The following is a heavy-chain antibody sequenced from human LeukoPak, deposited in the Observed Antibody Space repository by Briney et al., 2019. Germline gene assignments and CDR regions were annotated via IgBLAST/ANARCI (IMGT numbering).Heavy chain of an antibody. V-gene: IGHV1-18*01. Sequence: ASVKVSCKASGYTFTSYGISWVRQAPGQGLEWMGWISAYNGNTNYAQKLQGRVTMTTDTSTSTAYMELRSLRSDDTAVYYCARAPYCGGDCPRGDYFDYWGQGTLVTVSS. D-gene: IGHD2-21*02. CDR1: GYTFTSYG. J-gene: IGHJ4*02. CDR2: ISAYNGNT. CDR3: ARAPYCGGDCPRGDYFDY.